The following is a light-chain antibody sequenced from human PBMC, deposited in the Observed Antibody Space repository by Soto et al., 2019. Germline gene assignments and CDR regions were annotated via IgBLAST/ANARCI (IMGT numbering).Light chain of an antibody. CDR3: AAWDDSLNGHVV. Sequence: QSVLTQPPSASGTPGQRLSSSCSGSNSNIGKNTVNWYQQLPRTAPKLLIYSNNQRPSGVPERFSGSKSGTSASLAISGLQSEDEADYYCAAWDDSLNGHVVFGGGTKVTVL. CDR1: NSNIGKNT. CDR2: SNN. V-gene: IGLV1-44*01. J-gene: IGLJ2*01.